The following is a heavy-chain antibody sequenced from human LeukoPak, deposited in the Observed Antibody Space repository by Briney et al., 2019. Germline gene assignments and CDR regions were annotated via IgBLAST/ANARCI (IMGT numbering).Heavy chain of an antibody. CDR1: GGSISSYY. Sequence: SETLSLTCTVSGGSISSYYWSWIRQPPGKGLEWIGYIYYSGSTNYNPSLKSRVTISVDTSKNQFSLKLSSVTAADTAVYYCARGSRNTMIVVARPFDYWGQGTLVTVSS. V-gene: IGHV4-59*12. D-gene: IGHD3-22*01. CDR3: ARGSRNTMIVVARPFDY. CDR2: IYYSGST. J-gene: IGHJ4*02.